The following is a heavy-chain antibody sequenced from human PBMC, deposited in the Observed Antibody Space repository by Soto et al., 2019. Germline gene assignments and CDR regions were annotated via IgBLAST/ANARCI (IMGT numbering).Heavy chain of an antibody. CDR1: GGTFSSYA. D-gene: IGHD6-6*01. J-gene: IGHJ6*02. V-gene: IGHV1-69*01. CDR2: IIPIFGTA. Sequence: QVQLVQSGAEVKKPGSSVKVSCKASGGTFSSYAISWVRQAPGQGLEWMGGIIPIFGTAYYAQKFQGRVTITADESTSTAYMELSSLRSEDTAVYYCASSRIAARLSAYYYGMDVWGQGTTVTVSS. CDR3: ASSRIAARLSAYYYGMDV.